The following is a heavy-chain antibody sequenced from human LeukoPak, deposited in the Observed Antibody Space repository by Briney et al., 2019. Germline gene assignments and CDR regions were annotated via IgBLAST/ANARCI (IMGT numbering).Heavy chain of an antibody. CDR1: GGSISSGDYY. CDR2: IYYSGCT. CDR3: ARDDYGGNVGYYYYGMDV. J-gene: IGHJ6*02. V-gene: IGHV4-30-4*01. D-gene: IGHD4-23*01. Sequence: SETLSRTCTVSGGSISSGDYYWSWIRQPPGKGLEWLGDIYYSGCTYYNPSLKSRVTISVDTSKNQFSLKLSSVTAADTAVYYCARDDYGGNVGYYYYGMDVWGQGTTVTVSS.